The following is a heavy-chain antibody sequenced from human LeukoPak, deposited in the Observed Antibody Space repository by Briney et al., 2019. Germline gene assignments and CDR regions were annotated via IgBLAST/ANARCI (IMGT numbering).Heavy chain of an antibody. CDR2: VYPDDSDT. CDR3: ARQRGEGILNVIRTLKDLRSQGAFAI. V-gene: IGHV5-51*01. CDR1: GYSFTSHW. J-gene: IGHJ3*02. Sequence: GASLKISCKVAGYSFTSHWIAWVRQMPGRGLEWMGIVYPDDSDTIYNPSFQGQVTLSADKSINTAYLQWSSLRASDTAIYYCARQRGEGILNVIRTLKDLRSQGAFAIWGQGTVVTVSS. D-gene: IGHD3-16*01.